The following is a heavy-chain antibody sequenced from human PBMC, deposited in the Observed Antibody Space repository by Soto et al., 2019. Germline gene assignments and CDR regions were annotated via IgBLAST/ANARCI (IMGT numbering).Heavy chain of an antibody. D-gene: IGHD1-1*01. V-gene: IGHV4-39*02. CDR2: IDESGDS. CDR1: GGPIRSSSHD. Sequence: PXETLSVPCTVSGGPIRSSSHDWGWIRQSPGTGLEWIVSIDESGDSYYNPSLKSRVTIFVDTSKNQFSLKLISVTGADSAIYYCAREGGYVDYWGQGTLVTVSS. J-gene: IGHJ4*02. CDR3: AREGGYVDY.